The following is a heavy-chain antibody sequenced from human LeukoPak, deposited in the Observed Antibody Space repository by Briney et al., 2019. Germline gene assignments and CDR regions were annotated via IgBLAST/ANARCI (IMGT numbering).Heavy chain of an antibody. V-gene: IGHV1-18*01. J-gene: IGHJ5*02. CDR2: ISAYNGNT. CDR1: GYTFTSYG. D-gene: IGHD2-15*01. CDR3: ARYRGVVAATSGWFDP. Sequence: ASVKVSCKASGYTFTSYGISWVRQAPGQGLEWMGWISAYNGNTNYAQKPQGRVTMTTDTSTSTAYMELRSLRSDDTAVYYCARYRGVVAATSGWFDPWGQGTLVTVSS.